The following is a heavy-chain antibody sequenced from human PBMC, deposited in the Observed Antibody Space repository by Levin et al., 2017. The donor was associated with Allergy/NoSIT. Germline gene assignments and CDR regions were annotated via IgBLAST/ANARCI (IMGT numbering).Heavy chain of an antibody. J-gene: IGHJ6*02. D-gene: IGHD6-19*01. CDR1: GYSFSGYW. V-gene: IGHV5-51*01. CDR3: ARHRTIAVAGIYYYHNLDV. Sequence: GESLKISCKGSGYSFSGYWIGWVRQMPGKGLEWMGLIYPGDSDTRYSPSFQGQVTISADKSISTAFLQWSSLRASDTAMYYCARHRTIAVAGIYYYHNLDVWGQGTTVTVSS. CDR2: IYPGDSDT.